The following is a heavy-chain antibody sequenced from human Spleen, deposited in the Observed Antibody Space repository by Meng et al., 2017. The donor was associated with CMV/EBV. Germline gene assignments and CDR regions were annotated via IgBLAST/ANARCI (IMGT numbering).Heavy chain of an antibody. D-gene: IGHD2-2*01. CDR3: ARVYCSSTSCYVDY. CDR2: INHSGST. J-gene: IGHJ4*02. V-gene: IGHV4-34*01. Sequence: SETLSLTCAVYGGSFSGYYWSWIRQPPGKGLEWIGEINHSGSTNSNPSLKSRVTIWVDTSKNQFSLRLRSVTAADTAVYYCARVYCSSTSCYVDYWGQGTLVTVSS. CDR1: GGSFSGYY.